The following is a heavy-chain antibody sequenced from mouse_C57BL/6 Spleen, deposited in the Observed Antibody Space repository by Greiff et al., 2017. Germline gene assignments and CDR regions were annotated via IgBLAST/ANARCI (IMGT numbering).Heavy chain of an antibody. D-gene: IGHD2-12*01. Sequence: EVKLVESGGGLVKPGGSLKLSCAASGFTFSSYAMPWVRQTPEKRLEWVATISDGGSYTYYPDNVKGRFTISRDNAKNNLYLQMSHLKSEDTAMYYCAREGSLRRYFDDWGTGTTVTVSS. J-gene: IGHJ1*03. CDR3: AREGSLRRYFDD. CDR2: ISDGGSYT. V-gene: IGHV5-4*01. CDR1: GFTFSSYA.